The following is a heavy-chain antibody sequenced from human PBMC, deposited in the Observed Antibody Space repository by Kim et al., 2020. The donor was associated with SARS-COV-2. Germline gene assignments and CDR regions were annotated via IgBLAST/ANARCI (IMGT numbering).Heavy chain of an antibody. CDR2: ISYDGSNK. V-gene: IGHV3-30*04. CDR3: NRVYFDY. J-gene: IGHJ4*02. CDR1: GFTFSSYA. Sequence: GGSLRLSCAASGFTFSSYAMHWVRQAPGKGLEWVAVISYDGSNKYYADSVKGRFTISRDNSKNTLYLQMNSLRAEDTAVYYCNRVYFDYWGQGTLVTVSS.